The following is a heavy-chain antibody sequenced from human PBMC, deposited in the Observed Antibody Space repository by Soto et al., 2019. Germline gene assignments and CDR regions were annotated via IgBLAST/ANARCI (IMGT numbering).Heavy chain of an antibody. D-gene: IGHD3-22*01. V-gene: IGHV4-30-4*01. J-gene: IGHJ4*02. CDR1: GGSISSGDYY. CDR2: IYYSGST. Sequence: TLSLTCTVSGGSISSGDYYWSWIRQPPGKGLEWIGYIYYSGSTYYNPSLKSRVTISVDTSKNQFSLKLSSVTAADTAVYYCARENYYDSSGSLYWGQGTLVTAPQ. CDR3: ARENYYDSSGSLY.